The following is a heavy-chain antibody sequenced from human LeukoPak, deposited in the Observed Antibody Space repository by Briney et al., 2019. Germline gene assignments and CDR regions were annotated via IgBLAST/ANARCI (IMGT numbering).Heavy chain of an antibody. Sequence: GRSLRLSCAASGCTFSYYWMHWVRQAPGKGLVWVSHINSDGSSTSYADSVKGRFTISRDNAKNTLYLQMNSLRAADTTGYYCARVRTNTYGFDYWGQGTLVTVSS. CDR3: ARVRTNTYGFDY. CDR1: GCTFSYYW. D-gene: IGHD5-18*01. J-gene: IGHJ4*02. V-gene: IGHV3-74*01. CDR2: INSDGSST.